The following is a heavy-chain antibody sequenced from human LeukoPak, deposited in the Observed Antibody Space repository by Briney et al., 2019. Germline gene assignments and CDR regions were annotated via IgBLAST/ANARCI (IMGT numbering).Heavy chain of an antibody. Sequence: GASVKVSCKASGGTFSSYAISWVRQAPGQGLEWMGGIIPIFGTANYAQKFQGRVTITADESTSTAYMELSSLRSEDTAVYYCARGITMIVVAHQGVYWFDPWGQGTLVTVSS. J-gene: IGHJ5*02. CDR3: ARGITMIVVAHQGVYWFDP. CDR1: GGTFSSYA. CDR2: IIPIFGTA. V-gene: IGHV1-69*13. D-gene: IGHD3-22*01.